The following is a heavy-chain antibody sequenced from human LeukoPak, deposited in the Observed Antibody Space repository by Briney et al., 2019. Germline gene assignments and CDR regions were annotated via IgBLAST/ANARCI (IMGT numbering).Heavy chain of an antibody. CDR1: GGSITTKDHY. Sequence: SETLSLTCTVTGGSITTKDHYWGWIRQPPGKGLEWIGSIYYSGSTYYNPSLKSRVTISVDTSKNQFSLKLSSVTAADTAVYYCARLSRRDGYNPDYWGQGTLVTVSS. CDR3: ARLSRRDGYNPDY. J-gene: IGHJ4*02. D-gene: IGHD5-24*01. CDR2: IYYSGST. V-gene: IGHV4-39*01.